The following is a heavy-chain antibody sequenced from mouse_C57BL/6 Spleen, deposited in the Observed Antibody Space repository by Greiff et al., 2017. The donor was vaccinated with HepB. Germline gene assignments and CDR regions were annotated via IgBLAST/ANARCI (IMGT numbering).Heavy chain of an antibody. J-gene: IGHJ3*01. V-gene: IGHV3-6*01. Sequence: EVKLMESGPGLVKPSQSLSLTCSVTGYSITSGYYWNWIRQFPGNKLEWMGDITYDGSNNYNPSLKNRISITRDTSKNQFFLKLNSVTTEDTATYYCARDIRFAYWGQGTLVTVSA. CDR2: ITYDGSN. CDR1: GYSITSGYY. CDR3: ARDIRFAY.